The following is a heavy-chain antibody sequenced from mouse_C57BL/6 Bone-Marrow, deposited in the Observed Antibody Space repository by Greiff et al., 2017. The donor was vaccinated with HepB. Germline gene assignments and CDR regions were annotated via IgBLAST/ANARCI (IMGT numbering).Heavy chain of an antibody. CDR3: ACDGSWYFDV. CDR2: IDPSDSYT. D-gene: IGHD2-3*01. Sequence: QVQLQQPGAELVKPGASVKLSCKASGYTFTSYWMQWVKQRPGQGLEWIGEIDPSDSYTNYNQKFKGKATLTVDTSSSTAYMQLSSLTSEDSAVYYCACDGSWYFDVWGTGTTVTVSS. CDR1: GYTFTSYW. V-gene: IGHV1-50*01. J-gene: IGHJ1*03.